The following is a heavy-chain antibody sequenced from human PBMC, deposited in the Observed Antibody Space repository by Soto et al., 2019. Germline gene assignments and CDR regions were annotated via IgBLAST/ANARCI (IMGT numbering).Heavy chain of an antibody. J-gene: IGHJ4*02. CDR1: GYSFTDYW. CDR2: IFPGDSQT. CDR3: VRRSGWLLPFAY. D-gene: IGHD2-21*02. V-gene: IGHV5-51*01. Sequence: ESLKISFQGSGYSFTDYWVGWVRQVPGEGLEWMGSIFPGDSQTIYSPSFQGRVTISADTSINTAYLQWSSLKASDTATYYCVRRSGWLLPFAYWGQGTLVTVSS.